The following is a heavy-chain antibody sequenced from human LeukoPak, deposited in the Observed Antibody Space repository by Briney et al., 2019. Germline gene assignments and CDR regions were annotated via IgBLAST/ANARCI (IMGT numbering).Heavy chain of an antibody. CDR3: AKDRGGDIVVVPAATIFDY. D-gene: IGHD2-2*01. CDR2: IRYDGSNK. Sequence: GGSLRLSCAASGFTFSSYGMHWVRQAPGKGLEWVAFIRYDGSNKYYADSVKGRFTISRDNSKNTLYLQMNSLRAEDTAVYYCAKDRGGDIVVVPAATIFDYWGQGTLVTVSS. V-gene: IGHV3-30*02. CDR1: GFTFSSYG. J-gene: IGHJ4*02.